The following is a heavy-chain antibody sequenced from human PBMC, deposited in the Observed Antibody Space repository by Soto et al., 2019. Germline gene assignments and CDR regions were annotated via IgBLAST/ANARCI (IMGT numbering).Heavy chain of an antibody. Sequence: EIQLMQSGGGLARPGGSLRLSCAASGFSFSGYWMSWVRQAPGKGPEWVANIKEDGTEQHYVDSVKGRFTISRDNSENSLFLQMNNLRAEDSAIYYCAITTSTVSYWFDPWRPGTQVTVSS. V-gene: IGHV3-7*03. D-gene: IGHD4-4*01. CDR3: AITTSTVSYWFDP. CDR1: GFSFSGYW. CDR2: IKEDGTEQ. J-gene: IGHJ5*01.